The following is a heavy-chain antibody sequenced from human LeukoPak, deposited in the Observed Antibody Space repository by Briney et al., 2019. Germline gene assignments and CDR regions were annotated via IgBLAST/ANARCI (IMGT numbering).Heavy chain of an antibody. Sequence: PSETLSLTCAVYGGSFSGYYWSWIRQPPGKGLEWIGGINHSGSTNYNPSLKSRVTISVDTSKNQFSLKLSSVTAADTAVYYRAREQGDYGDYPDYWGQGTLVTVSS. CDR2: INHSGST. CDR3: AREQGDYGDYPDY. V-gene: IGHV4-34*01. CDR1: GGSFSGYY. D-gene: IGHD4-17*01. J-gene: IGHJ4*02.